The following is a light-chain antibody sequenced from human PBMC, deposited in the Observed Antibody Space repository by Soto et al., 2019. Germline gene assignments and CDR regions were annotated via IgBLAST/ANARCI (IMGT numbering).Light chain of an antibody. Sequence: EIVLTQSPGTLSLSPGERATLSCRASQSVSSSYLAWYQQRPGQAPRLLIYGASSRATGIPDRIRGSGSGTDFTLTISRLEPEDFAVFYCQYYGSSSLFGGGTKVEIK. CDR1: QSVSSSY. J-gene: IGKJ4*01. CDR3: QYYGSSSL. CDR2: GAS. V-gene: IGKV3-20*01.